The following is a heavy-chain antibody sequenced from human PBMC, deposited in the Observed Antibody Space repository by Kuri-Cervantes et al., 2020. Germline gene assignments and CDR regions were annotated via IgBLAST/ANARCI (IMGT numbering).Heavy chain of an antibody. CDR3: ARDRRAGDCDHFDY. J-gene: IGHJ4*02. D-gene: IGHD2-21*01. Sequence: GGSLRLSCAASGFTFSSYAMSWVRQAPGKGLEWVAVIYYDGSNEYYSDSVRGRFTISRDDSRNTLYLHMNSLKPEDTAVYYCARDRRAGDCDHFDYWGQGTLVTVSS. V-gene: IGHV3-30-3*01. CDR1: GFTFSSYA. CDR2: IYYDGSNE.